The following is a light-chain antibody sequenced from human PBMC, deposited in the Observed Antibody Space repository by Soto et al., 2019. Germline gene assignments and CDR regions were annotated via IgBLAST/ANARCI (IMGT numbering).Light chain of an antibody. J-gene: IGKJ1*01. V-gene: IGKV1-5*03. CDR3: QQFDSDPWT. Sequence: DIQMTQSPSTLSASVGDRVTITCRASQSIRKWLVWYQQKPGRAPKLLIYTTSSLESGVPSRFSGSGSGTEFTLTISSLQPDDFATYYCQQFDSDPWTFGPGTTVDIK. CDR2: TTS. CDR1: QSIRKW.